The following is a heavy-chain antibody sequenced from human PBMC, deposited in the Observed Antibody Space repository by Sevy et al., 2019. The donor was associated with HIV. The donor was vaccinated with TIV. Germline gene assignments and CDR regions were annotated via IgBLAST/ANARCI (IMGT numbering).Heavy chain of an antibody. Sequence: GGSLRLSCAASGFAFSDYAMHWVRQAPGKGLEWVAAISYAGDNKYFADSVKGRFTVAKDNSKNTRYLEMNSLRAEDTAVYYCAKAHADCSGGTCYTAHYYYDMDVWGREATVTVSS. CDR3: AKAHADCSGGTCYTAHYYYDMDV. V-gene: IGHV3-30*04. D-gene: IGHD2-15*01. J-gene: IGHJ6*02. CDR2: ISYAGDNK. CDR1: GFAFSDYA.